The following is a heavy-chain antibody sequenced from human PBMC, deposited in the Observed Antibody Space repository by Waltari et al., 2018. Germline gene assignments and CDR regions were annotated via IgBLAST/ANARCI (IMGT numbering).Heavy chain of an antibody. CDR2: IYHSGST. CDR1: GYSISSGYY. D-gene: IGHD3-3*01. J-gene: IGHJ4*02. V-gene: IGHV4-38-2*02. Sequence: QVQLQESGPGLVKPSETLSLTCTVSGYSISSGYYWGWIRQPPGKGLEWIGSIYHSGSTYYNPSLKGRVTISVDTSKNQFSLKLSSVTAADTAVYYCARDLLEWLPFDYWGQGTLVTVSS. CDR3: ARDLLEWLPFDY.